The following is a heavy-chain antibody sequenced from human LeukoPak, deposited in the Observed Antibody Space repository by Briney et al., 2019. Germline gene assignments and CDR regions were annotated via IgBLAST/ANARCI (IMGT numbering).Heavy chain of an antibody. CDR1: GFTFSGYS. J-gene: IGHJ3*02. V-gene: IGHV3-48*02. Sequence: GGSLRLSCAASGFTFSGYSMSWVRQAPGKGLEWVAYISSSGSTLHYADPVNGRFTISRDNAKNSLYLQMNSLRDEDTAVYYCARDGRPFDIWGQGTMVTVSS. CDR3: ARDGRPFDI. CDR2: ISSSGSTL.